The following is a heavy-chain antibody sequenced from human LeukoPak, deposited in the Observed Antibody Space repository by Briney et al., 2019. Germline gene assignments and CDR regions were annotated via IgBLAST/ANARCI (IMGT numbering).Heavy chain of an antibody. CDR3: ARSRRITMIVVVITDNWFDP. D-gene: IGHD3-22*01. V-gene: IGHV4-34*01. Sequence: KPSETLSLTCAVYGGSFSGYYWSWIRQPPGKGLEWIGEINHSGSTNYNPSLKSRVTISVDTSKNQFSLKLSSVTAADTAVYYCARSRRITMIVVVITDNWFDPWGQGTLVTVSS. CDR2: INHSGST. CDR1: GGSFSGYY. J-gene: IGHJ5*02.